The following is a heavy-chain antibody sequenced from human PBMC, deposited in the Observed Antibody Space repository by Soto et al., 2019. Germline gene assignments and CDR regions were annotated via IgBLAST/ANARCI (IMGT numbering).Heavy chain of an antibody. V-gene: IGHV4-59*13. CDR3: ARSYSAYTWFDP. D-gene: IGHD5-18*01. Sequence: SETLSLTCTVSGGSISSYYWNWIRQPPGKGLEWIGYIYYTGSTNHNPSLKSRVTISVDTSKNQFSLRLSSVTAADTAIYYWARSYSAYTWFDPWGQGTLVTVSS. CDR1: GGSISSYY. J-gene: IGHJ5*02. CDR2: IYYTGST.